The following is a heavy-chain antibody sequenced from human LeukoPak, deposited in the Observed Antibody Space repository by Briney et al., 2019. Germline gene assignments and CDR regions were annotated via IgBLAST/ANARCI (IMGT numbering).Heavy chain of an antibody. CDR3: AWDSGAFEI. Sequence: ASVKVSCKVSGYTFTSYYISGMRQAPGQGLQWMGRISAYNGQTNYAQKVQGRVTMTTDTSTSTVYMELRSLRSDDTAVYYCAWDSGAFEIWGQGAMVTVSS. CDR1: GYTFTSYY. V-gene: IGHV1-18*01. J-gene: IGHJ3*02. CDR2: ISAYNGQT.